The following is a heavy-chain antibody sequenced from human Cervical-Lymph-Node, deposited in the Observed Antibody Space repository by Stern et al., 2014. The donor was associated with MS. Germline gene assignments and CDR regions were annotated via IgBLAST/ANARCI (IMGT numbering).Heavy chain of an antibody. CDR1: GGSISSNNW. Sequence: QVQLQESGPGLVKPSGTLSLTCAVSGGSISSNNWRSWVRQPPGKGLEWIGEIYHSGSTDYTPSLKSRVTISLDKSNTHFSLQLSSVTAADTAVYYCASSGWTLGYWGQGTLVTVSS. CDR3: ASSGWTLGY. D-gene: IGHD6-19*01. CDR2: IYHSGST. V-gene: IGHV4-4*02. J-gene: IGHJ4*02.